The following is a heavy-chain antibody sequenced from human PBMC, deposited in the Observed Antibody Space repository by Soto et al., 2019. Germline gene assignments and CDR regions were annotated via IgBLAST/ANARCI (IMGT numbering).Heavy chain of an antibody. Sequence: GASVKVSCKASGYTFTSYGISWVRQAPGQGLEWMGWISAYNGNTNYAQKLQGRVTMTTDTSTSTAYMELRSLRSDDTAVYYCARRRYYDILTGYDFDPWGQGTLVTVSS. J-gene: IGHJ5*02. CDR3: ARRRYYDILTGYDFDP. CDR2: ISAYNGNT. CDR1: GYTFTSYG. D-gene: IGHD3-9*01. V-gene: IGHV1-18*01.